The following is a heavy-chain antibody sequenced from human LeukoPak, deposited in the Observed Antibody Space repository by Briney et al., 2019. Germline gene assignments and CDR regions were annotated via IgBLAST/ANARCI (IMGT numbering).Heavy chain of an antibody. V-gene: IGHV3-74*01. CDR2: INTDGSST. Sequence: PGGSLRLSCAASGFRISHQSMNWVRQAPGKGLVWVSRINTDGSSTSYADSVKGRFTISRDNAKNTLYLQMNSLRAEDTAVYYCAREIKPAAIWGQGTLVTVSS. CDR3: AREIKPAAI. J-gene: IGHJ4*02. D-gene: IGHD2-2*01. CDR1: GFRISHQS.